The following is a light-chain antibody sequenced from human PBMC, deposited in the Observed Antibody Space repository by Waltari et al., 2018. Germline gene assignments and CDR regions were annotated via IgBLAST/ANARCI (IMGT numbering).Light chain of an antibody. V-gene: IGKV3-20*01. J-gene: IGKJ3*01. Sequence: DIVLTQSPGTLSVSPGEQTTLSCRASQSVDSTYLAWYKQKYGQPPSLLIFGTYNRSTGIPDRVSGSGSGTDFNLTISGLEPEDSAVYYCQQYGNTPAFSFGPGTKVDI. CDR3: QQYGNTPAFS. CDR1: QSVDSTY. CDR2: GTY.